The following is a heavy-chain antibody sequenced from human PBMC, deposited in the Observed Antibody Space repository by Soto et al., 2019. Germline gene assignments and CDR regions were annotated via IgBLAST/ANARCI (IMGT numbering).Heavy chain of an antibody. Sequence: SETLSLTCTVSGGSISSSSYYWGWIRQPPGKGLEWIGSIYYSGSTYYNPSLKSRVTISVDTSKNQFSLKLSSVTAADTAVYYCARDSGYSGYDPDYWGQGT. V-gene: IGHV4-39*02. CDR3: ARDSGYSGYDPDY. CDR2: IYYSGST. CDR1: GGSISSSSYY. D-gene: IGHD5-12*01. J-gene: IGHJ4*02.